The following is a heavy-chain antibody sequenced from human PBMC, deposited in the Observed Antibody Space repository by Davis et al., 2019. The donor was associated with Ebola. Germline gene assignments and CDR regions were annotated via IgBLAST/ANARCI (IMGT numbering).Heavy chain of an antibody. D-gene: IGHD6-13*01. CDR3: ARGWPLHTSWFDL. Sequence: ASVKVSCKASGYTFTSYAMHWVRQAPGQRLEWMGWINAGNGNTKYSQKFQGRVTITRDTSASTAYMELSSLRSEDTAVYYCARGWPLHTSWFDLWGQGTLVTVSS. J-gene: IGHJ5*02. CDR1: GYTFTSYA. V-gene: IGHV1-3*01. CDR2: INAGNGNT.